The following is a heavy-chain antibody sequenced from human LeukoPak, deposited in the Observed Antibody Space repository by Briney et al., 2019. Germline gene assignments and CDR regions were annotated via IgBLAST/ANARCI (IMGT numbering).Heavy chain of an antibody. D-gene: IGHD3-22*01. CDR2: IIPIFGTA. Sequence: ASVKISCKASGGTFSSYAISWVRQAPGQGLEWMGGIIPIFGTANYAQKFQGRVTITADKSTSTAYMELSSLRSEDTAVYYCARLGTMIGQGYFDYWGQGTLVTVSS. V-gene: IGHV1-69*06. CDR3: ARLGTMIGQGYFDY. CDR1: GGTFSSYA. J-gene: IGHJ4*02.